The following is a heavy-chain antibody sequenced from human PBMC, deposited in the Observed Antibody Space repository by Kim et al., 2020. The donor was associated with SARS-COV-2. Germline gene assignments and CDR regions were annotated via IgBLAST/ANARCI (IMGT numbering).Heavy chain of an antibody. J-gene: IGHJ4*02. CDR1: AGSFRGHY. CDR2: INHSGTT. V-gene: IGHV4-34*01. Sequence: SETLSLTCAVYAGSFRGHYWNWIRQSPGVGLEWIGEINHSGTTKYNPSLRSRVTLSVDTSKNQFSLKLTSLSAADTAVYYCARRSAGVDWWGQGTPVAV. CDR3: ARRSAGVDW.